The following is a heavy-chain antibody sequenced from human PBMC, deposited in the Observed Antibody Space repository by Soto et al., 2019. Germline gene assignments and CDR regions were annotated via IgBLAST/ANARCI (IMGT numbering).Heavy chain of an antibody. D-gene: IGHD6-13*01. CDR3: ARYSAAGMLNWFGL. J-gene: IGHJ5*02. CDR2: IWDTRSNK. CDR1: GFTFSSYG. Sequence: QVQLVESGGGAVQPGGSLRLSCAVSGFTFSSYGMHWVRQAPGKGLEWVAVIWDTRSNKYYADSVKDRFTISRDNSKNTLYLQMTILGTEDTAVYYCARYSAAGMLNWFGLWGQGTLVTVSS. V-gene: IGHV3-33*01.